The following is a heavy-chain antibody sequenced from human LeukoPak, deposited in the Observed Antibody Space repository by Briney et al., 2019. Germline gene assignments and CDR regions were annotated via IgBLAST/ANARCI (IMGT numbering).Heavy chain of an antibody. V-gene: IGHV1-8*02. J-gene: IGHJ5*02. CDR1: GYTFTGYY. D-gene: IGHD6-13*01. Sequence: GASVKVSCKASGYTFTGYYMHWVRQAPGQGLEWMGWMNPNSGNTGYAQKFQGRVTMTRNTSISTAYMELSSLRSEDTAVYYRARAAFVGSNSDWFDPWGQGTLVTVSS. CDR3: ARAAFVGSNSDWFDP. CDR2: MNPNSGNT.